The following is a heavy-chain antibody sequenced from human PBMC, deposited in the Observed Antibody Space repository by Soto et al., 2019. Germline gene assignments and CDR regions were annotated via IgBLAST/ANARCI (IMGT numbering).Heavy chain of an antibody. CDR3: AKEGIAAAGFVTGLMDV. D-gene: IGHD6-13*01. CDR2: ISSSSSYI. CDR1: GFTFSSYS. V-gene: IGHV3-21*01. Sequence: KPGGSLRLSCAASGFTFSSYSMNWVRQAPGKGLEWVSSISSSSSYIYYADSVKGRFTISRDNAKNSLYLQMNSLRAEDTAVYYCAKEGIAAAGFVTGLMDVWGQGTTVTVSS. J-gene: IGHJ6*02.